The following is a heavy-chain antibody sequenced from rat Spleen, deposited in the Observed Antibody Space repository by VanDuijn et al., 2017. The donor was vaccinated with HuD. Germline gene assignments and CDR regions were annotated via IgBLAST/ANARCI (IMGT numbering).Heavy chain of an antibody. J-gene: IGHJ2*01. V-gene: IGHV5-31*01. CDR2: ITNTGGST. D-gene: IGHD1-9*01. CDR3: ARRHYGYTDYFDY. Sequence: EVQLVESDGGLVQPGRSLKLSCVASGFTFNNYWMTWIRQAPGKGLEWVASITNTGGSTYYRDSVKGRFTISRDNAKSSLYLQMNSLRSEDTATYYCARRHYGYTDYFDYWGQGVMVTVSS. CDR1: GFTFNNYW.